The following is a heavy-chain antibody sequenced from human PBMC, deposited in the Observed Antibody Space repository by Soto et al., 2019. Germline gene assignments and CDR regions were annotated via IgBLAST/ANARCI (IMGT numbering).Heavy chain of an antibody. J-gene: IGHJ4*02. CDR2: ISSSSSTI. CDR3: ASFYFAPESDY. Sequence: AGGSLRLCCAASGFTFSSYSMNGVRQAPGKGLEWVSYISSSSSTIYYADSVKGRFTISRDNAKNSLYLQMNSLRAEDTAVYYSASFYFAPESDYWGQGTLVTVSS. V-gene: IGHV3-48*01. CDR1: GFTFSSYS. D-gene: IGHD3-10*01.